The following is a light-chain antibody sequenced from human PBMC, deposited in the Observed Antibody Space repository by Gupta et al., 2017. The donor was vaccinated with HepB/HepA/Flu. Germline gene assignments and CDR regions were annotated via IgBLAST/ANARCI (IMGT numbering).Light chain of an antibody. V-gene: IGKV4-1*01. CDR2: WAS. J-gene: IGKJ4*01. CDR1: QSVLYSSNNKKY. CDR3: QQENNTPLT. Sequence: IVMTQSPDSLAVSLGERATIHCKSSQSVLYSSNNKKYLAWYQQKPGQPPKLLIYWASTRESGVPDSVSGSGSGTDFTLTISSRQAEDVAVYYCQQENNTPLTFGGGTKVDIK.